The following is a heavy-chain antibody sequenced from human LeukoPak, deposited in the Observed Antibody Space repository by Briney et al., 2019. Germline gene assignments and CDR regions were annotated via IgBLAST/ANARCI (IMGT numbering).Heavy chain of an antibody. Sequence: GASVKVSCKASGYTFTGYYMHWVRQAPGQGLEWMGWINPNSGGTNYAQKFQGRVTMTRDTSISIAYMELSRLRSDDTAVYYCARDRRGYYYYYMDVWGKGTTVTVSS. CDR3: ARDRRGYYYYYMDV. V-gene: IGHV1-2*02. CDR2: INPNSGGT. J-gene: IGHJ6*03. CDR1: GYTFTGYY.